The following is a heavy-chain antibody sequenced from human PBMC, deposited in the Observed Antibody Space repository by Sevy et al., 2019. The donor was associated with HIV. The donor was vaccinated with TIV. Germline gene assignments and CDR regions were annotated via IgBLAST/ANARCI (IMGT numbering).Heavy chain of an antibody. D-gene: IGHD2-21*01. CDR3: ARDRGAIAPDF. Sequence: GGSLRLSCAASGFTFRSYTMNWVRQAPGKGLEWVSYFSIGSGNIHYADSVKGRFTISRDNAKNSLYLQMNSLRAEDTTVYYGARDRGAIAPDFWGGGTLVTVSS. CDR2: FSIGSGNI. CDR1: GFTFRSYT. V-gene: IGHV3-48*01. J-gene: IGHJ4*02.